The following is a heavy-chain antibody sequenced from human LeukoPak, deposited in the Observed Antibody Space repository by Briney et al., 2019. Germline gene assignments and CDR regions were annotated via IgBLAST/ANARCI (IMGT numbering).Heavy chain of an antibody. V-gene: IGHV3-21*01. CDR1: GFTLSSYS. Sequence: GGSLRLSCAASGFTLSSYSMNWVRQAPGKGLEWVSSISSSSSYIYYADSVKGRFTISRDNAKNSLYLQMNSLRAEDTAVYHCVRDIGYYDSGSSIEYYFDYWGQGTLVTVSS. CDR3: VRDIGYYDSGSSIEYYFDY. J-gene: IGHJ4*02. D-gene: IGHD3-10*01. CDR2: ISSSSSYI.